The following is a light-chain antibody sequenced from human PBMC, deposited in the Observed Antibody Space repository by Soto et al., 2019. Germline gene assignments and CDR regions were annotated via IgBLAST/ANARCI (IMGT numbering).Light chain of an antibody. CDR1: SSDVGGYNY. V-gene: IGLV2-14*01. J-gene: IGLJ1*01. Sequence: QSVLTQPASVSGSPGQSITISCTGTSSDVGGYNYVSWYQQHPGKAPKLMIYDVSNRPSGVSNRFSGSKSGNTASPTISGLQAEDEADYYCSSYTSSSTYAFGTGTKVTV. CDR2: DVS. CDR3: SSYTSSSTYA.